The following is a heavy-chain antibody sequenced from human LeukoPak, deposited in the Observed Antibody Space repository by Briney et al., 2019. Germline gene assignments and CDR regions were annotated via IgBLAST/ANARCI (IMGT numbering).Heavy chain of an antibody. CDR3: ARESYDILTGYFLGFDY. CDR2: IYSGGSI. CDR1: GFTVSSNY. J-gene: IGHJ4*02. Sequence: GGSLRLSCAASGFTVSSNYMSWVRQAPGKGLEWVSVIYSGGSIYYADSVKGRFTISRDNSKNTLYLQMNSLRAEDTAVYYCARESYDILTGYFLGFDYWGQGTLVTVSS. V-gene: IGHV3-66*01. D-gene: IGHD3-9*01.